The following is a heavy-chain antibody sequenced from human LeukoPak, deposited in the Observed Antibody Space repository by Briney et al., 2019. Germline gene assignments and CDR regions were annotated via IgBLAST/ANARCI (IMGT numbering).Heavy chain of an antibody. CDR3: AREDYGDYVDY. CDR2: IKQDGSKK. Sequence: GGSLRLSCVASGFPFSSYWMTWVRQAPGKGLEWVANIKQDGSKKSYVDSVKGRFTISRDNAKNSLYLQMNSLRAEDTAVYYCAREDYGDYVDYWGQGTLVTVSS. CDR1: GFPFSSYW. J-gene: IGHJ4*02. V-gene: IGHV3-7*01. D-gene: IGHD4-17*01.